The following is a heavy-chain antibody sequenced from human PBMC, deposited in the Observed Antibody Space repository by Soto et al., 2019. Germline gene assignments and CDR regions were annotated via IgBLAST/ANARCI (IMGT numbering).Heavy chain of an antibody. D-gene: IGHD1-1*01. CDR2: IIPIFGTA. CDR1: GGTFSSYA. J-gene: IGHJ4*02. V-gene: IGHV1-69*13. CDR3: AGGGWNLYYFDY. Sequence: SVKVSCKASGGTFSSYAISWVRQAPGQGLEWMGGIIPIFGTANYAQKFQGRVTITADESTSTAYMELSSLRSEDTAVYYCAGGGWNLYYFDYWGQGTLVTVSS.